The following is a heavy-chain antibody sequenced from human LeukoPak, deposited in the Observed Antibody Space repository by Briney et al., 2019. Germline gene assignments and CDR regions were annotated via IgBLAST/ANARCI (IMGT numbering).Heavy chain of an antibody. V-gene: IGHV3-7*01. J-gene: IGHJ4*02. Sequence: GGSLRLSCAASGFTFSHHGMHWVRQAPGKGLEWVANIRQDGSEKYYVASVRGRFTISRDNAKNSLYLQMNSLRGEDTAVYYCARLADYDSSGYFDYWGQGTLVTVSS. CDR1: GFTFSHHG. CDR3: ARLADYDSSGYFDY. CDR2: IRQDGSEK. D-gene: IGHD3-22*01.